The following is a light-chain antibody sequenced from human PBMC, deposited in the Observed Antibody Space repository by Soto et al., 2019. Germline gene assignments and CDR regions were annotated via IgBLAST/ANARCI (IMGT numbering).Light chain of an antibody. CDR3: QERDNLPWT. J-gene: IGKJ1*01. CDR2: DAS. V-gene: IGKV3D-11*02. CDR1: QSVRSN. Sequence: ETVLTQSPATLSLSPGERATLSCRASQSVRSNLAWYQHKPGQAPMLLIYDASHRATGIPRRISGTGPGTDFTLPISKIEPEEFAGYYGQERDNLPWTFGQEAKVECK.